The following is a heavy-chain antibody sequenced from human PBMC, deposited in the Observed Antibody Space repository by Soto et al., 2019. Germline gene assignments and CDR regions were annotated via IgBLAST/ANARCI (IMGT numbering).Heavy chain of an antibody. CDR1: GYTFTDYF. CDR2: INPDNGGT. CDR3: TRSTQYSASLEFDF. Sequence: ASVKVSCKASGYTFTDYFIHWVRQAPGQGLEWMGWINPDNGGTVYAQKFQGRITMARDTPVSTVYMELSGLRSGDTAVYYCTRSTQYSASLEFDFWGQGTPVT. D-gene: IGHD5-12*01. J-gene: IGHJ4*02. V-gene: IGHV1-2*02.